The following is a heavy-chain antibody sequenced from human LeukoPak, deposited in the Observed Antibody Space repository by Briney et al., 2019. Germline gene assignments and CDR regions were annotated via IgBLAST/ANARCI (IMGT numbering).Heavy chain of an antibody. V-gene: IGHV3-23*01. Sequence: GGSLRLSSAASVVSFTSDAMSSVSHAPGKGLEWVSAISGSGGSTYYADSVKGRFTISRDNSKNPLYLQMNSLRAEDTAVYYCAKDDGEYYFDYWGQGTLVTVSS. CDR2: ISGSGGST. J-gene: IGHJ4*02. CDR3: AKDDGEYYFDY. CDR1: VVSFTSDA. D-gene: IGHD7-27*01.